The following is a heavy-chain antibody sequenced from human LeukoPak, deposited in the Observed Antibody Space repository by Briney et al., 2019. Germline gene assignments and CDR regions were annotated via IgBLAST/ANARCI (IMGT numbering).Heavy chain of an antibody. CDR3: SRVLGVAGHDY. CDR1: GFRFDDYG. D-gene: IGHD6-19*01. V-gene: IGHV3-9*01. Sequence: GGSLRLSCVVSGFRFDDYGMHWVRQAPGKGLEWVSGISRSGTTTGYADSVKGRFTISRDNSKNTLYLQMNSLRAEDTAVYDCSRVLGVAGHDYWGRGSLVTVS. CDR2: ISRSGTTT. J-gene: IGHJ4*02.